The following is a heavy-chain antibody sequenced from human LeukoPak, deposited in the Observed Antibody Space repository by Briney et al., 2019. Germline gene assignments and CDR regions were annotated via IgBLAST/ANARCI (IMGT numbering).Heavy chain of an antibody. CDR3: AKKMIVND. Sequence: GSLRLSCAASGFTFSNYAMSWVRQAPGKGLEWVSGISSNVGSTYYADSVKGRFTISRDNSKNTLYLQMNSLRVEDTAVYYCAKKMIVNDWGQGTLVTVSS. D-gene: IGHD3-22*01. CDR1: GFTFSNYA. J-gene: IGHJ4*02. CDR2: ISSNVGST. V-gene: IGHV3-23*01.